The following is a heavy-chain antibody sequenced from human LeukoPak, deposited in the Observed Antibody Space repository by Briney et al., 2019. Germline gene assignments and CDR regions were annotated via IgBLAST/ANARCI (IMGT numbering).Heavy chain of an antibody. D-gene: IGHD2-2*01. Sequence: ASVKVSCKASGYTFTSYGISWVRQAPGQGLEWMGWISAFNGNTNYAQKLQGRVTMTTDTSTSTAYTELRSLRSDDTAVYYCARDPKDIVVVPAVYYYYGMDVWGQGTTVTVSS. CDR3: ARDPKDIVVVPAVYYYYGMDV. CDR2: ISAFNGNT. CDR1: GYTFTSYG. J-gene: IGHJ6*02. V-gene: IGHV1-18*01.